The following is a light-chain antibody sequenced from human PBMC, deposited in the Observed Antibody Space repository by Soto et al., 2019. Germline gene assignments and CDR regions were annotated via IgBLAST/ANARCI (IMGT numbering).Light chain of an antibody. J-gene: IGLJ1*01. CDR3: SLYTSSSTYV. CDR2: EVS. CDR1: SSDVAAYNR. Sequence: QSVLTQPPSVSGSPGQSVAISCTGTSSDVAAYNRVSWFQQSPGTAPKLLIYEVSNRPSGVPDRFSGSKSGNTASLTISGLQAEDEADYYCSLYTSSSTYVFGTGTKLTVL. V-gene: IGLV2-18*01.